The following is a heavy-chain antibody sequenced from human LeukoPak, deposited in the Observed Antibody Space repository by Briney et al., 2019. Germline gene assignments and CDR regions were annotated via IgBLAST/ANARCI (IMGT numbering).Heavy chain of an antibody. Sequence: PGGSLRLSCAASEFTFSSYAMSWVRQAPGKGLEWVSAISGSGGSTYYADSVKGRFTISRDNSKNTLYLQMNSLRAEDTAVYYCAKDLGYDSSGYYDTVDYWGQGTLVTVSS. CDR3: AKDLGYDSSGYYDTVDY. CDR1: EFTFSSYA. J-gene: IGHJ4*02. CDR2: ISGSGGST. D-gene: IGHD3-22*01. V-gene: IGHV3-23*01.